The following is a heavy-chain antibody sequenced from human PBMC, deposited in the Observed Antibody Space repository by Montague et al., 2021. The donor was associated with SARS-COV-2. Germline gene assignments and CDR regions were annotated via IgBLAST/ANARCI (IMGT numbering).Heavy chain of an antibody. J-gene: IGHJ4*02. D-gene: IGHD5-12*01. V-gene: IGHV1-18*01. CDR3: ARAREWLRGGGLCDY. CDR2: ISAYSGDT. CDR1: GYSFMSYG. Sequence: SVKVSCKASGYSFMSYGISWLRQAPGQGLEWMGWISAYSGDTIYAQKFQGRVTMTTDTSTSAAYMELRSLRSDDTAVYYCARAREWLRGGGLCDYWGQGTLVTVSS.